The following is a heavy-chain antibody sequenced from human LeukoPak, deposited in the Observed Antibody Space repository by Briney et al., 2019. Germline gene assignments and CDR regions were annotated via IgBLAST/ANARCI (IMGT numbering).Heavy chain of an antibody. CDR1: GFTFSSYA. J-gene: IGHJ4*02. V-gene: IGHV3-23*01. Sequence: PGGSLRLSCAVSGFTFSSYAMNWVRQAPGKGLEWVSGIRGSAGSTYYADSVKGRFTISRDNSQNTLYLQMNSLRAEDTAVYYCARAYSSGWYVVDYWGQGTLVTVSS. D-gene: IGHD6-19*01. CDR2: IRGSAGST. CDR3: ARAYSSGWYVVDY.